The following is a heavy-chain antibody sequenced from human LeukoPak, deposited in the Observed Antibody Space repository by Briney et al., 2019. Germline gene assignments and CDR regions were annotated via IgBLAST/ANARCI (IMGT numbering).Heavy chain of an antibody. D-gene: IGHD3-3*01. CDR2: IIPIFGTA. CDR1: GGTFSSYA. Sequence: SVKVSCKASGGTFSSYAISWVRQAPGQGLEWMGGIIPIFGTASYAQKFQGRVTMTRDTSTSTVYMELSSLRSEDTAVYYCARDFAVDYFDYWGQGTLVTVSS. CDR3: ARDFAVDYFDY. V-gene: IGHV1-69*05. J-gene: IGHJ4*02.